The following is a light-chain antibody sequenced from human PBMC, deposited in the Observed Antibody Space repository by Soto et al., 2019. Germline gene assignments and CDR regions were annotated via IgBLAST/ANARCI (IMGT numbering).Light chain of an antibody. CDR2: EVS. Sequence: QSALTQPASVPGSPGQSITISCTGASSDVGGYNFVSWYRQHPDKAPKPMIFEVSNRPSGVSNRFSGSKSGNTASLTISGLQAEDEADYYCSSYTSGSTPYVFGTGTKVTVL. CDR1: SSDVGGYNF. CDR3: SSYTSGSTPYV. V-gene: IGLV2-14*01. J-gene: IGLJ1*01.